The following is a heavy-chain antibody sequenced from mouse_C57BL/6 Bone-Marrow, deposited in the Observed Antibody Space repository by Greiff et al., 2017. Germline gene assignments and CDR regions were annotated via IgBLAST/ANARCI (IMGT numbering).Heavy chain of an antibody. D-gene: IGHD1-1*01. CDR1: GYTFTEYT. J-gene: IGHJ4*01. CDR2: FYPGSGSI. CDR3: ARHGRTVVAERNARDY. V-gene: IGHV1-62-2*01. Sequence: VQLQQSGAELVKPGASVKLSCKASGYTFTEYTIHWVKQRSGQGLEWIGWFYPGSGSIKYNEKFKDKATLTADKSSSTVYMELSSLTSEDTAVYFGARHGRTVVAERNARDYWGQGTSVTVSS.